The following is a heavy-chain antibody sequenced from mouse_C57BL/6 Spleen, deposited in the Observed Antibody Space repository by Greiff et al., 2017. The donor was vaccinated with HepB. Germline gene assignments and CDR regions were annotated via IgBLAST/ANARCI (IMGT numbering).Heavy chain of an antibody. J-gene: IGHJ4*01. V-gene: IGHV1-50*01. CDR3: ARRGYGSIYDYYAMDY. D-gene: IGHD1-1*01. Sequence: VQLQQSGAELARPGASVKLSCKASGYTFTSYGISWVKQRTGQGLEWIGEIDPSDSYTNYNQKFKGKATLTVDTSSSTAYMQLSSLTSEDSAVYYCARRGYGSIYDYYAMDYWGQGTSVTVSS. CDR2: IDPSDSYT. CDR1: GYTFTSYG.